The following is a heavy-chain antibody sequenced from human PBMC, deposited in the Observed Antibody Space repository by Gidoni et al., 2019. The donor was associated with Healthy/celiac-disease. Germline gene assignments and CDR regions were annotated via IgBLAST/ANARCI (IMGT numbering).Heavy chain of an antibody. CDR1: GFTFSSYA. Sequence: EVQLLASGGGLVQPGESLRLSCAASGFTFSSYAMSWVRQAPGKGLEWVSAISGSGGSTYYADSVKGRSTISRDNSKNTLYLQMNSLRAEDTAVYYCANGWEEGSSWLQYYFDYWGQGTLVTVSS. J-gene: IGHJ4*02. CDR3: ANGWEEGSSWLQYYFDY. CDR2: ISGSGGST. D-gene: IGHD6-13*01. V-gene: IGHV3-23*01.